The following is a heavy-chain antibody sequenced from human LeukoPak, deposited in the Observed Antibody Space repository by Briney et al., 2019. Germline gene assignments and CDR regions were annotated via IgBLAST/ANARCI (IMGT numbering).Heavy chain of an antibody. D-gene: IGHD6-19*01. CDR1: GGSIISNSFY. Sequence: SETLSLTCTVSGGSIISNSFYWGWIRQPPGKGLEWIGSINYSGSTYYNPSLKSRVTISVDTSKNQFSLKLSSVTAADTAMYYCARDRNSGWSTPFDPWGQGTLVTVSS. CDR3: ARDRNSGWSTPFDP. CDR2: INYSGST. J-gene: IGHJ5*02. V-gene: IGHV4-39*07.